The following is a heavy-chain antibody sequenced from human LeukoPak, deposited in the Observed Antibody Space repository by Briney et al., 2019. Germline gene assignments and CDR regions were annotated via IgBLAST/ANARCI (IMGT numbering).Heavy chain of an antibody. V-gene: IGHV4-30-2*01. J-gene: IGHJ4*02. CDR2: IYHSGST. CDR1: GGSISSGGYY. Sequence: PSQTLSLTCTVSGGSISSGGYYWSWIRQPPGKGLEWIGYIYHSGSTYYNPSLKSRVTISVDTSKNQFSLKLSSVTAADTAVYYCATTVTTHFLDYWGQGTLVTVSS. CDR3: ATTVTTHFLDY. D-gene: IGHD4-17*01.